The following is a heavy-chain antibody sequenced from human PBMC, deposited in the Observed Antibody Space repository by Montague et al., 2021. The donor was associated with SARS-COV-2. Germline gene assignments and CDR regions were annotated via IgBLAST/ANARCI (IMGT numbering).Heavy chain of an antibody. Sequence: CAISGDSVSSYSAAWNWIRQSPSRGLEWLGRTYYRSKWYNDYAVSVKSRITINPDTSKNQFSLQLNSVTPEDTAVHYCARDTRIQLWFDRDYYYGMDVWGQGTTVTVSS. V-gene: IGHV6-1*01. J-gene: IGHJ6*02. CDR1: GDSVSSYSAA. CDR2: TYYRSKWYN. CDR3: ARDTRIQLWFDRDYYYGMDV. D-gene: IGHD5-18*01.